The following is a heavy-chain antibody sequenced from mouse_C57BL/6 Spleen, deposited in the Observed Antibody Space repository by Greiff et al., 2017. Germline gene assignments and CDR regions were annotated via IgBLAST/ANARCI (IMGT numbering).Heavy chain of an antibody. CDR2: ISYDGSN. V-gene: IGHV3-6*01. CDR1: GYSITSGYY. J-gene: IGHJ2*01. CDR3: AKNWDGAFDY. Sequence: EVQVVESGPGLVKPSQSLSLTCSVTGYSITSGYYWNWIRQFPGNKLEWMGYISYDGSNNYNPSLKNRISITRDTSKNQFFLKLNSVTTEDTATYYCAKNWDGAFDYWGQGTTLTVSS. D-gene: IGHD4-1*01.